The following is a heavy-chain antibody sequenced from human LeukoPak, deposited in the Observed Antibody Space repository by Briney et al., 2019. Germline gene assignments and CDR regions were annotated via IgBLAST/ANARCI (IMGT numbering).Heavy chain of an antibody. CDR1: GYTFSSYA. Sequence: GGSLRLSCEASGYTFSSYAMSWVRQAPGKGLERVSVISNSGATTDYADSVKGRFTISRDNSKNTLSLQMNSLRAEDTAVYYCAKEELYYYGSGTYYTLAPFDYWGQGTLVTVSS. D-gene: IGHD3-10*01. J-gene: IGHJ4*02. CDR3: AKEELYYYGSGTYYTLAPFDY. V-gene: IGHV3-23*01. CDR2: ISNSGATT.